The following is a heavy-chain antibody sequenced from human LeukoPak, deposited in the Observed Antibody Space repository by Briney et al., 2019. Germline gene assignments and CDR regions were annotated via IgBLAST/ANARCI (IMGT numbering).Heavy chain of an antibody. CDR3: AREGYYDSSGYSWAFDI. CDR1: GYTFTGYY. V-gene: IGHV1-2*06. J-gene: IGHJ3*02. Sequence: ASVKVSCKASGYTFTGYYMHWVRQAPGQGLEWMGRINPNSGGTNYAQKFQGRVTMARDTSISTAYMELSRLRSDDTAVYYCAREGYYDSSGYSWAFDIWGQGTMVTVSS. D-gene: IGHD3-22*01. CDR2: INPNSGGT.